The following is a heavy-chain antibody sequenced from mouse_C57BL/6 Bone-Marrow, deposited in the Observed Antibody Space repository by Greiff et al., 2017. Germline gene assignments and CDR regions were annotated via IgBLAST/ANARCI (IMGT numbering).Heavy chain of an antibody. Sequence: DVMLVESGGDLVKPGGSLKLSCAASGFTFSSYGMSWVRQTPDKRLEWVATISSGGSYTYYPDSVKGRFTISRDNAKNTLYLQMSSLKSEDTAMYYCARRAGSSPYYFDYWGQGTTLTVSS. J-gene: IGHJ2*01. CDR2: ISSGGSYT. CDR3: ARRAGSSPYYFDY. CDR1: GFTFSSYG. V-gene: IGHV5-6*02. D-gene: IGHD1-1*01.